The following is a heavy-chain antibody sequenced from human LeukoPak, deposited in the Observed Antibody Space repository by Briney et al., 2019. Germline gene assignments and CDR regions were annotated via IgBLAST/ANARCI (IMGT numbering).Heavy chain of an antibody. CDR2: ISYDGTSK. CDR1: GFTFSSYA. Sequence: GGSLRLSCAASGFTFSSYALHWVRQAPGKGLEWVAVISYDGTSKYYADSVKGRFTISRGNSKNTLYLQMNSLRPEDTAVYYCASLAGSSGWFLAPNDYWGQGTLATVPS. D-gene: IGHD6-19*01. V-gene: IGHV3-30-3*01. CDR3: ASLAGSSGWFLAPNDY. J-gene: IGHJ4*02.